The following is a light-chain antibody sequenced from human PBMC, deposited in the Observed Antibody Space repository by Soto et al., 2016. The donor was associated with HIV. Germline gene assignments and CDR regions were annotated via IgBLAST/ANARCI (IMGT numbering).Light chain of an antibody. CDR3: NSRDISGNQLL. CDR2: GKS. CDR1: SFRNYY. V-gene: IGLV3-19*01. J-gene: IGLJ2*01. Sequence: SELIQEPVVSVALGQTVRITCQGDSFRNYYASWYQQKPGQAPLLVISGKSKRPSGIPDRFSSSTSGNMASLTITGAQAEDEADYYCNSRDISGNQLLFGGGTKVTVL.